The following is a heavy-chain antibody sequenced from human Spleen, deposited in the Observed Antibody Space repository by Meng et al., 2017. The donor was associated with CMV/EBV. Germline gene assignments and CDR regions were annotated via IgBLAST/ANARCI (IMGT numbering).Heavy chain of an antibody. CDR3: ARDARGYDSSGYSNYYYYYGMDV. Sequence: SVKVSCKASGYTLTGYYMHWVRQAPGQGLEWMGGIIPIFGTANYAQKFQGRVTITTDESTSTAYMELSSLRSEDTAVYYCARDARGYDSSGYSNYYYYYGMDVWGQGTTVTVSS. V-gene: IGHV1-69*05. CDR2: IIPIFGTA. D-gene: IGHD3-22*01. J-gene: IGHJ6*02. CDR1: GYTLTGYY.